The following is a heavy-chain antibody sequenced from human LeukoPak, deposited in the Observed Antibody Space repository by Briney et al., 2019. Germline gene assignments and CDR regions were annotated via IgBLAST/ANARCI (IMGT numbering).Heavy chain of an antibody. CDR1: GGSISSYY. CDR2: IYTSGST. CDR3: ARNVGYSSSWYELNWFDP. D-gene: IGHD6-13*01. J-gene: IGHJ5*02. V-gene: IGHV4-4*07. Sequence: SETLSLTCTVSGGSISSYYWSWIRQPAGKGLEWIGRIYTSGSTNYNPSLKSRVTMSVDTSKNQFSLKLSSVTAADTAVYYCARNVGYSSSWYELNWFDPWGQGTLVTVSS.